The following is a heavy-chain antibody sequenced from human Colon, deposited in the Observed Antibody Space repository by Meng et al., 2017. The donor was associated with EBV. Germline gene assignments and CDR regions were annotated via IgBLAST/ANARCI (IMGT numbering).Heavy chain of an antibody. CDR3: ARASYGSGSPLGESWFDP. V-gene: IGHV4-31*03. J-gene: IGHJ5*02. Sequence: VQLQGSGPGPAKPSQTLSLTCTVSGGSISSGGYYWSWIRQHPGKGLEWIGYIHSSGSTYYNPSLRSRLTISVDTSKNQFSLKLSSVTAADTAVYYCARASYGSGSPLGESWFDPWGQGTLVTVSS. CDR1: GGSISSGGYY. CDR2: IHSSGST. D-gene: IGHD3-10*01.